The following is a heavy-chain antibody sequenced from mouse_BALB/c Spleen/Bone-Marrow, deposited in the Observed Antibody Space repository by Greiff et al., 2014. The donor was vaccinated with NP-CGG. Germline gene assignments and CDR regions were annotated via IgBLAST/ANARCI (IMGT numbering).Heavy chain of an antibody. CDR2: IAPGSGST. CDR3: ARERYGYDGWYFDV. Sequence: DLVKPGASVKLSCKASGYTFTNCWINWIKQRPGQGLEWIGRIAPGSGSTYYNEIFKGKTTLTVDTSSSTAYIQLSSLSSEDSDVYFCARERYGYDGWYFDVWGAGTTVTVSS. V-gene: IGHV1S41*01. CDR1: GYTFTNCW. J-gene: IGHJ1*01. D-gene: IGHD2-2*01.